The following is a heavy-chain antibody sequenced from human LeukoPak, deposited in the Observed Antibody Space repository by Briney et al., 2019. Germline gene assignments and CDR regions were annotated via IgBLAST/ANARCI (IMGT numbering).Heavy chain of an antibody. J-gene: IGHJ5*01. V-gene: IGHV1-69*13. CDR1: GVTLSSFT. CDR3: ARRGRSSSLDVPWFDS. CDR2: IIPVFGTA. D-gene: IGHD6-6*01. Sequence: ASVKVSCKASGVTLSSFTITWVRQAPGQGLEWMGGIIPVFGTANYAQKFQGRVTITADESTRTAYMELTSLRSADTAVYYCARRGRSSSLDVPWFDSWGQGTLVTVSS.